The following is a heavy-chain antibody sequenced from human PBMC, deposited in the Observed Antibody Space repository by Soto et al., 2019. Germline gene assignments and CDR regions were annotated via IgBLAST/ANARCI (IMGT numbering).Heavy chain of an antibody. V-gene: IGHV1-18*01. CDR3: ARSITGTTFDY. CDR1: GGTFSSYA. Sequence: ASVKVSCKASGGTFSSYAISWVRQAPGQGLEWMGGISAYNGNTNYAQKLQGRVTMTTDTSTSTAYMELRSLRSDDTAVYYCARSITGTTFDYWGQGTLVTVSS. J-gene: IGHJ4*02. D-gene: IGHD1-7*01. CDR2: ISAYNGNT.